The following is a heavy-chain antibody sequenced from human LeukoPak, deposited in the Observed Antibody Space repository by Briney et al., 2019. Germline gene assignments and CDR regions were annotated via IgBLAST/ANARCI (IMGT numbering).Heavy chain of an antibody. D-gene: IGHD1-7*01. CDR2: INHSGST. J-gene: IGHJ3*02. CDR1: GGSFSGYY. Sequence: SETLSLTCAVYGGSFSGYYWSWIRQPPGKGLEWIGEINHSGSTHYNPSLKSRVTVSVDTSKNQFSLKLSSVTAADTAVYYCARNWNYQYAFDIWGQGTMVTVSS. CDR3: ARNWNYQYAFDI. V-gene: IGHV4-34*01.